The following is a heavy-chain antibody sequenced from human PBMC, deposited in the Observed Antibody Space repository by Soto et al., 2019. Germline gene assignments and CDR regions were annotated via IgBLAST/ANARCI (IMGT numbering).Heavy chain of an antibody. Sequence: QVQLVESGGGVVHPGRSLRLSCAASGFTFTTYAMHWVRQAPGKGLEWVALFWHDGTKIYYADSVRGRFTVSRDISMNTLYLVMSSLRAEDTAVYYCARGVAPFDYWGRGTQVTVSS. CDR3: ARGVAPFDY. CDR2: FWHDGTKI. J-gene: IGHJ4*02. CDR1: GFTFTTYA. D-gene: IGHD5-12*01. V-gene: IGHV3-33*01.